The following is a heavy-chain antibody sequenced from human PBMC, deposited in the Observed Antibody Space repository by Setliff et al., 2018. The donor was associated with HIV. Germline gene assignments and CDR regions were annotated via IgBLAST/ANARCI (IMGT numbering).Heavy chain of an antibody. V-gene: IGHV3-30*02. D-gene: IGHD1-26*01. CDR3: AKKTTGSSSLDY. CDR1: GFTFTNSG. Sequence: PGGSLRLSCTASGFTFTNSGMLWIRQAPGKGLEWVAFIRNDGTNKYYADSVKGRFTISRDNSNNTLYLHVNSLRPEDTAVYYCAKKTTGSSSLDYWGQGTLVTVS. CDR2: IRNDGTNK. J-gene: IGHJ4*02.